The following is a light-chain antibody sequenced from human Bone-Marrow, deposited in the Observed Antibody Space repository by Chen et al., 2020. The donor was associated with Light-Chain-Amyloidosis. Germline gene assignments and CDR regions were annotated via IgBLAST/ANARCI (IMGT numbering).Light chain of an antibody. CDR2: RDT. V-gene: IGLV3-25*03. CDR1: DLPTKY. Sequence: SYELTQPPSVSVSPGQTARITCSGDDLPTKYAYWYQQKPGQAPVLVIHRDTERPKGISKRFSGSSSGTTATLTISGVQAEDEADYHCQSADSSGTYEVIFGGGTKLTVL. CDR3: QSADSSGTYEVI. J-gene: IGLJ2*01.